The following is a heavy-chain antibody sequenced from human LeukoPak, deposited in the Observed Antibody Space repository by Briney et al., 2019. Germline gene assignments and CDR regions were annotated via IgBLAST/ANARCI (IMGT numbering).Heavy chain of an antibody. CDR3: AKTGCGSTSCYSPAYYYYYMDV. V-gene: IGHV3-30*02. J-gene: IGHJ6*03. CDR1: GFTFSSYG. D-gene: IGHD2-2*01. Sequence: GGSLRLSCAASGFTFSSYGMHWVRQAPGKGLEWVAFIRYDGSNKYYADSVKGRFTISRDNSKNTLYLQMNSLRAEDTAVYYCAKTGCGSTSCYSPAYYYYYMDVWGKGTTVTISS. CDR2: IRYDGSNK.